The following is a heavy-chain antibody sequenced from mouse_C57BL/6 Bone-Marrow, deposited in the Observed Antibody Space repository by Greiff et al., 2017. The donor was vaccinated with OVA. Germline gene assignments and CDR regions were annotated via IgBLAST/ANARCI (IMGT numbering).Heavy chain of an antibody. CDR3: ARGCDYDEED. Sequence: QVQLQQSGAELVKPGASVKMSCKASGYTFTSYCITWVKQRPGQGLEWIGVIYPGSGSTYYNEKFKSKATLTVDTSSSTAYMQLSSLTSEDSAVYYCARGCDYDEEDWGQGTTLTVSS. CDR1: GYTFTSYC. V-gene: IGHV1-55*01. CDR2: IYPGSGST. J-gene: IGHJ2*01. D-gene: IGHD2-4*01.